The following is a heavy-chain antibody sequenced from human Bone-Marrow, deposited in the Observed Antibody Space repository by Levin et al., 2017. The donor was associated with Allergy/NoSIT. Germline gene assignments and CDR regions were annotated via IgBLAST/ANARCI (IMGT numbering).Heavy chain of an antibody. CDR2: VYFNGIT. D-gene: IGHD4-17*01. CDR3: ATLIFYGDYFNF. Sequence: PSETLSLTCTVSGGTINTNNYYWGWIRQPPGKGLEWIGNVYFNGITYYNPSLKSRVYISMDTSRDKFSLSLSSVTAADTAMYYCATLIFYGDYFNFWGQGTLVTVSS. J-gene: IGHJ4*02. CDR1: GGTINTNNYY. V-gene: IGHV4-39*01.